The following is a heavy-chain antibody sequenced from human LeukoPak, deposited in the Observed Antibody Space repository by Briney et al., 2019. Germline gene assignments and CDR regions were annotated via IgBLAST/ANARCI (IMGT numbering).Heavy chain of an antibody. Sequence: FTISRDNSKNTLYLQMGSLRAEDTAVYYCAKSPYFYNSGRSVDVWGKGTTVTVSS. CDR3: AKSPYFYNSGRSVDV. D-gene: IGHD3-10*01. J-gene: IGHJ6*04. V-gene: IGHV3-53*01.